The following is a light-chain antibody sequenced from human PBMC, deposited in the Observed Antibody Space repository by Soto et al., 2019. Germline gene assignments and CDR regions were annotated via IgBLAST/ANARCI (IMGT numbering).Light chain of an antibody. J-gene: IGKJ5*01. CDR1: QSVSSSY. CDR3: QQYGSSPLIP. V-gene: IGKV3-20*01. Sequence: ILLTQSPVTLSLSPGERATLSCRAIQSVSSSYLAWYQQKPGQAPRLLIYGASSRATGIPDRFSGSGSGTDFTLTISRLEPEDFAVYYCQQYGSSPLIPFGQGRLLEIK. CDR2: GAS.